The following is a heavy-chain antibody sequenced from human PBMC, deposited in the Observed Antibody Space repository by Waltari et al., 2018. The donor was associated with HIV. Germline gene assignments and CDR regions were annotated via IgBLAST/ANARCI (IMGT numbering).Heavy chain of an antibody. J-gene: IGHJ3*02. CDR2: MNSDGTTR. CDR1: GFTFHTYW. Sequence: EVQLVESGGGLVQPGGYLRLSCAASGFTFHTYWMHWLRQVPGKGLVWVLRMNSDGTTRSYADSVKGRFTISRDNAKNTLYVEMNSLRADDTAVYYCASSGVYAHDAFKIWGQGTKVIVSS. CDR3: ASSGVYAHDAFKI. D-gene: IGHD2-15*01. V-gene: IGHV3-74*01.